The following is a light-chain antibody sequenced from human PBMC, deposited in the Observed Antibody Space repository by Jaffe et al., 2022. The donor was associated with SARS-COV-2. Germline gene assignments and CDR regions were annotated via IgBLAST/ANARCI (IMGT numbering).Light chain of an antibody. V-gene: IGLV1-40*01. J-gene: IGLJ3*02. CDR1: SSNIGTGYD. Sequence: QSVLTQPPSVSGAPGQRVTISCTGSSSNIGTGYDVHWYHQLPGTAPKLLIYGDNNRPSGVPDRFSGSKSGTSASLAISGLQAEDEADYYCQSYDGSLSGWVFGGGTKLTVL. CDR3: QSYDGSLSGWV. CDR2: GDN.